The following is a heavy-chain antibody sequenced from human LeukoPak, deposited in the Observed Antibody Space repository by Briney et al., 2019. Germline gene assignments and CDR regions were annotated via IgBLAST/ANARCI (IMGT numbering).Heavy chain of an antibody. V-gene: IGHV3-23*01. D-gene: IGHD3-9*01. CDR3: ATLTGYYNVAVDY. Sequence: PGGSLTLSCAASGFTFSTYAMSWVRQAPGKGLEWVSGISASGGTTYYADSVKGRFTISRDNAKNSLYLQMNSLRAEDTAVYYCATLTGYYNVAVDYWGQGTLVTVSS. CDR2: ISASGGTT. J-gene: IGHJ4*02. CDR1: GFTFSTYA.